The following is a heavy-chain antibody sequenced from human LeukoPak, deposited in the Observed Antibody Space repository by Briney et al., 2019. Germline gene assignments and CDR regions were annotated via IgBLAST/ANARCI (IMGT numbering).Heavy chain of an antibody. Sequence: GGSLRLSCAASGFTFSSYSMNWVRQAPGKGLEWVSYISSSSSTIYYADSVKGRFTISRDNAKNSLYLQMNSLRAEDTAVYYCARGGIIAVAALEPDAFDIWGQGTMVTVSS. CDR2: ISSSSSTI. CDR3: ARGGIIAVAALEPDAFDI. J-gene: IGHJ3*02. V-gene: IGHV3-48*04. CDR1: GFTFSSYS. D-gene: IGHD6-19*01.